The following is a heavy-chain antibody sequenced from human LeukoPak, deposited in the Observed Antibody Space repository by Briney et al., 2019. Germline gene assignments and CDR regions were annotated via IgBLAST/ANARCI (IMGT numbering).Heavy chain of an antibody. J-gene: IGHJ1*01. Sequence: ASVKVSCKASGYTFTGYYMHWVRQAPGQGLEWMGWINPNSGGTNYPQKFQGRVTMTRDTSISTAYMELSRLRSDDTAVYYCARADGYYDILTGYYLVAEYFQHWGQGTLVTVSS. V-gene: IGHV1-2*02. CDR1: GYTFTGYY. CDR3: ARADGYYDILTGYYLVAEYFQH. D-gene: IGHD3-9*01. CDR2: INPNSGGT.